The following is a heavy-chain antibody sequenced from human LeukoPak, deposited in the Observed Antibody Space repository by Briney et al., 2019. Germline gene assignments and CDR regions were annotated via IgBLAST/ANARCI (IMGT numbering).Heavy chain of an antibody. J-gene: IGHJ4*02. V-gene: IGHV4-39*01. Sequence: PSETLSLTCTVSGGSISSGSYYWGWIRQPPGKGLEWIGNISYSGGTYYNPSLKSRVTISVDTSKNQFSRKLSSVTAADTAVYYCAGLDIVVVRAAVDYWGQGTLVTVSS. CDR1: GGSISSGSYY. CDR3: AGLDIVVVRAAVDY. CDR2: ISYSGGT. D-gene: IGHD2-2*01.